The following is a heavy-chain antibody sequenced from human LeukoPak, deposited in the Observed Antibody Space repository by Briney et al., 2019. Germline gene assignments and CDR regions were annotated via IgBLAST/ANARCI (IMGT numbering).Heavy chain of an antibody. V-gene: IGHV4-59*12. CDR3: QVVVAATPDYYYYMDV. CDR1: GGSISSYY. D-gene: IGHD2-15*01. Sequence: SETLSLTCTVSGGSISSYYWSWIRQPPGKGLEWIGYIYYSGSTNYNPSLKSRVTISVDTSKNQFSLKLSSVTAADTAVYYCQVVVAATPDYYYYMDVWGKGTTVTISS. J-gene: IGHJ6*03. CDR2: IYYSGST.